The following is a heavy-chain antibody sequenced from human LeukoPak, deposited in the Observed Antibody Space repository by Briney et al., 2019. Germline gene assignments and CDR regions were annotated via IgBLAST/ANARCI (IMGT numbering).Heavy chain of an antibody. CDR2: IYHSGST. CDR1: GGSISSSNW. Sequence: PSETLSLTCAVSGGSISSSNWWSWVRQPPGKGLEWIGEIYHSGSTNYNPSLKSRVTISVDKSKNQFSLKLSSVTAADTAVYYCARAVRQWLVRGYFDYWGQGTLVTVSS. D-gene: IGHD6-19*01. V-gene: IGHV4-4*02. J-gene: IGHJ4*02. CDR3: ARAVRQWLVRGYFDY.